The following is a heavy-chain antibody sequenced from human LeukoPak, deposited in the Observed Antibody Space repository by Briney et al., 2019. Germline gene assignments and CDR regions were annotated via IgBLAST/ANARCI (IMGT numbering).Heavy chain of an antibody. J-gene: IGHJ4*02. Sequence: PSETLSLTCTVSGGSLSSYYWSWIRQPPGKGLEWIGYIYYSGRTNYNPSLKSRVTISVDTSKNQFSLKLSSVTAADTAVYYCARFTESSGYSFDYWGQGTLVTVSS. CDR1: GGSLSSYY. CDR3: ARFTESSGYSFDY. V-gene: IGHV4-59*01. CDR2: IYYSGRT. D-gene: IGHD3-22*01.